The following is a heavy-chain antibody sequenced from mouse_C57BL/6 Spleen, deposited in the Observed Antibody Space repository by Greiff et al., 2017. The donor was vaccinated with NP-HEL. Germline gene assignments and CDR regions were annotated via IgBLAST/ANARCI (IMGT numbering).Heavy chain of an antibody. V-gene: IGHV1-55*01. CDR3: ARGGHYGSSPWFAY. Sequence: VQLQQPGAELVKPGASVKMSCKASGYTFTSYWITWVKQRPGQGLEWIGDIYPGSGSTNYNEKFKSKATLTVDKSSSTAYMQLSSLTSEDSAVYYCARGGHYGSSPWFAYWGQGTLVTVSA. J-gene: IGHJ3*01. CDR1: GYTFTSYW. D-gene: IGHD1-1*01. CDR2: IYPGSGST.